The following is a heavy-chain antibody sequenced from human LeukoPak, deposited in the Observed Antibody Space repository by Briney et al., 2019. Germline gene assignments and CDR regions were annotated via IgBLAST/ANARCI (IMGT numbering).Heavy chain of an antibody. J-gene: IGHJ4*02. CDR1: GFTFSSYW. CDR3: ARGNGDYVPGVFY. CDR2: IWYDGSNK. Sequence: GGSLRLSCAASGFTFSSYWMSWVRQAPGKGLEWVAVIWYDGSNKYYADSVKGRFTISRDNSKNTLYLQMNSLRAEDTAVYYCARGNGDYVPGVFYWGQGTLVTVSS. V-gene: IGHV3-33*08. D-gene: IGHD4-17*01.